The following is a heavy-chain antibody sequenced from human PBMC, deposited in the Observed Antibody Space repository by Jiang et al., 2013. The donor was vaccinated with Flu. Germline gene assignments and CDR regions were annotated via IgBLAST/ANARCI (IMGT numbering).Heavy chain of an antibody. V-gene: IGHV4-59*08. J-gene: IGHJ4*02. CDR3: ARHGDDYGDYGLDY. Sequence: RVTISGDTSKNQFSLKVSSVTAADTAVYYCARHGDDYGDYGLDYWGQGTLVTVSS. D-gene: IGHD4-17*01.